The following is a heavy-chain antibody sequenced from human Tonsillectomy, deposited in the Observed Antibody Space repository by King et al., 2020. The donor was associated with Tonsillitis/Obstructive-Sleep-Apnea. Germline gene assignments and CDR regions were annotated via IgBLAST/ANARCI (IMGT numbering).Heavy chain of an antibody. CDR3: ARDTGDAFDI. J-gene: IGHJ3*02. CDR2: INPSGGST. Sequence: VQLVESGAEVKKPGASVKVSCKASGYTFSSYYMHWVRQAPGQGLEWMGIINPSGGSTSYAQKFQGRVTMTRDTSTSTVYMELSSLRAEDTAVYYCARDTGDAFDIWGQGTMVTVSS. D-gene: IGHD2-8*02. CDR1: GYTFSSYY. V-gene: IGHV1-46*01.